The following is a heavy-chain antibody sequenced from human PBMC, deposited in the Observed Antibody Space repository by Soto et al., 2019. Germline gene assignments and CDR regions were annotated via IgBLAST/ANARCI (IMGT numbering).Heavy chain of an antibody. D-gene: IGHD2-8*01. CDR1: GYTFSSYW. V-gene: IGHV3-74*01. CDR3: ARVMANLPGYFDY. J-gene: IGHJ4*02. Sequence: EVQLVESGGGLVQPGGSLRLSCAASGYTFSSYWMHWVRQAPGKGLVWVSRVNGDGSSTSYADPVKGRFTISRDNAKNTVHLQMDSLRVEDTAVYYCARVMANLPGYFDYWGQGTLVTVSS. CDR2: VNGDGSST.